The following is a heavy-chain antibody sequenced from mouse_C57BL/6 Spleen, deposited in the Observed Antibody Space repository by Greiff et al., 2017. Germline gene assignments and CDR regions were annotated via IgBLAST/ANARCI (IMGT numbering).Heavy chain of an antibody. CDR1: GYTFTTYP. D-gene: IGHD2-3*01. Sequence: VQLQQSGAELVKPGASVKMSCKASGYTFTTYPIAWMKPNHGNSLEWIGNFHPYNDDTKYNEKFKGKATLTVEKSSSTVYLEISRLTPDDSAVYYWSRGGNSDGHWYFDVWGTGTTVTVSS. J-gene: IGHJ1*03. CDR3: SRGGNSDGHWYFDV. CDR2: FHPYNDDT. V-gene: IGHV1-47*01.